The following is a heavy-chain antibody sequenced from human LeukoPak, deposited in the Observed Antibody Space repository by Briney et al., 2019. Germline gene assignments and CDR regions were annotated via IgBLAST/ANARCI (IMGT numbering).Heavy chain of an antibody. Sequence: KTSETLSLTCAVYGGSFSGYYWSWIRQPPGKGLEWIGEINHSGSTNYNPSLKSRVTISVDTSKNQFSLKLSSVTAADTAVYYCASLRRYYDSNLIDYWGQGTLVTVSS. CDR3: ASLRRYYDSNLIDY. CDR2: INHSGST. D-gene: IGHD3-22*01. CDR1: GGSFSGYY. V-gene: IGHV4-34*01. J-gene: IGHJ4*02.